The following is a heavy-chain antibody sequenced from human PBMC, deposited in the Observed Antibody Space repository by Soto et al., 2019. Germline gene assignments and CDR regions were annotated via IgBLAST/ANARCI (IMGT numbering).Heavy chain of an antibody. CDR1: GYTFTSYY. D-gene: IGHD6-13*01. CDR3: ARDRGIAFPIYYYYGMDV. CDR2: INPSGGST. V-gene: IGHV1-46*01. J-gene: IGHJ6*02. Sequence: GASVKVSCKASGYTFTSYYMHWVRQAPGQGLEWMGIINPSGGSTSYAQKFQGRVTMTRDTSTSTVYMELSSLRSEDTAVYYCARDRGIAFPIYYYYGMDVWGQGTTVTVSS.